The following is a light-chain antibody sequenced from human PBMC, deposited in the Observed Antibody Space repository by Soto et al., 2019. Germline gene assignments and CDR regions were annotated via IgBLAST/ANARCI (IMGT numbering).Light chain of an antibody. Sequence: DIQLTQSPSFLSASVGDRVTITCRASQDISNFLTWYHQKPGKAPKLLISAASTLHSGVPSRFSGTGSGTEFTLTITVLQPEDFATYYCQQFNSYPITFGQGTRLEI. CDR1: QDISNF. V-gene: IGKV1-9*01. CDR2: AAS. CDR3: QQFNSYPIT. J-gene: IGKJ5*01.